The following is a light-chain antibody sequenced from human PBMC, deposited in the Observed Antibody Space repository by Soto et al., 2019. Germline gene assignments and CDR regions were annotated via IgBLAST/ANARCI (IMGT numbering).Light chain of an antibody. J-gene: IGLJ2*01. CDR2: DVS. CDR1: SSDVGGYNY. CDR3: SSYTSSSTLDVV. Sequence: QSALTQPASVSGSPGQSITISCTGTSSDVGGYNYVSWYQRHPGKAPKLMIYDVSNRPSGVSNRFSGSKSGNTASLTISGLQDEDEADYYCSSYTSSSTLDVVFGGGTKLTVL. V-gene: IGLV2-14*01.